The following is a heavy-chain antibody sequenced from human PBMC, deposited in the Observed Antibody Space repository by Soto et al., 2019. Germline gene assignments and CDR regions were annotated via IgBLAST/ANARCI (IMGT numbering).Heavy chain of an antibody. V-gene: IGHV1-69*13. Sequence: SVKVSCKASGDTFSNYAICWVRQAPGQGLEWIGGIIPILGSANYAQKFQGGVTISADGSTNTANLELSSLRSEDTAVYYCARFKVGTTTDYYYGMDVWGQGTTVTVSS. J-gene: IGHJ6*02. CDR1: GDTFSNYA. D-gene: IGHD1-26*01. CDR2: IIPILGSA. CDR3: ARFKVGTTTDYYYGMDV.